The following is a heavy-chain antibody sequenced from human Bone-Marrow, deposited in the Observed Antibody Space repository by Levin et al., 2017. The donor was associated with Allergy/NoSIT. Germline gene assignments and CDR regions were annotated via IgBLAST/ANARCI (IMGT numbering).Heavy chain of an antibody. CDR1: GFTFDDYA. V-gene: IGHV3-9*01. Sequence: GGSLRLSCAASGFTFDDYAMHWVRQAPGKGLEWVSGISWNSGSIGYADSVKGRFTISRDNAKNSLYLQMNSLRAEDTALYYCAKDNYYGSGSYTFSYYYGMDVWGHGTTVTVSS. D-gene: IGHD3-10*01. CDR3: AKDNYYGSGSYTFSYYYGMDV. J-gene: IGHJ6*02. CDR2: ISWNSGSI.